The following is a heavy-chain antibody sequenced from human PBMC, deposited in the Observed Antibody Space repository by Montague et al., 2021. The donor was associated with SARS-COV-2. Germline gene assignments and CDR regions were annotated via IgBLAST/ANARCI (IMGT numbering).Heavy chain of an antibody. J-gene: IGHJ6*02. CDR3: ARLCSSTGCYNPLNYYYYGKDV. Sequence: SETLSLTCAVSGGSIISSNWWRWVRQPPGKGLEWIGEIYHRGSTNYNPSLKRRVTISVAKSKNQFSLKQSSVTAADTAVYYCARLCSSTGCYNPLNYYYYGKDVWGQGSTVTVSS. D-gene: IGHD2-2*02. CDR2: IYHRGST. V-gene: IGHV4-4*02. CDR1: GGSIISSNW.